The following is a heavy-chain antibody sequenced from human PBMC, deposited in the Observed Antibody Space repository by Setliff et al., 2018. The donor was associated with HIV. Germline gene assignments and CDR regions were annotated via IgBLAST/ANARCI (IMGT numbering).Heavy chain of an antibody. V-gene: IGHV4-34*09. J-gene: IGHJ3*02. CDR2: INHSGTT. CDR1: GESFNDYS. D-gene: IGHD2-21*02. CDR3: AREVDVVTTSDAFDI. Sequence: SETLSLTCGVYGESFNDYSWTWIRQSPGTGLEWIGEINHSGTTTYNPSLKSRTTISLDTSMNQFSLKLTSVTAADTAVYYCAREVDVVTTSDAFDIWGQGTMVTVSS.